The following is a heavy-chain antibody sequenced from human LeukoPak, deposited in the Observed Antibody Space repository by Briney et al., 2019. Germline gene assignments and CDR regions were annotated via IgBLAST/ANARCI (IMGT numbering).Heavy chain of an antibody. CDR2: IYYSGNT. J-gene: IGHJ4*02. CDR3: ARLSGSYYAHFDY. V-gene: IGHV4-59*08. D-gene: IGHD1-26*01. Sequence: SETLSLTCTVSGGSISSYYWSWIRQPPGKGLEWIGYIYYSGNTNYNPSLKSRVTISVDTSKNQFSLKLSSVTAADTAVYYCARLSGSYYAHFDYWGQGTLVTVSS. CDR1: GGSISSYY.